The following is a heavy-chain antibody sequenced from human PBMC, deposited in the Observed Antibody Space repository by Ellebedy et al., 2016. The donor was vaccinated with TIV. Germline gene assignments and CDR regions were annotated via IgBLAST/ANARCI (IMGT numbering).Heavy chain of an antibody. CDR3: ARVGSSGFDS. V-gene: IGHV3-74*01. CDR1: GFTFSAYW. CDR2: IERDGNIT. Sequence: GESLKISCAASGFTFSAYWMHWVRQSPGKGLVWVSVIERDGNITSYADSVKGRFTISRDNARNTLFLHMTSLRAEDTAVYYCARVGSSGFDSWGQGTLVTVAS. J-gene: IGHJ4*02. D-gene: IGHD6-19*01.